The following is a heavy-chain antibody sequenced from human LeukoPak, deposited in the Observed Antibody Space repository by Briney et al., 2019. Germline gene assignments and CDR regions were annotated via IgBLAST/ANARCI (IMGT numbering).Heavy chain of an antibody. CDR3: VKSAGKDGYRDDFDI. D-gene: IGHD5-24*01. CDR1: GFTFSSYG. Sequence: GGSLRLSCAASGFTFSSYGMHWVRQAPGKGLEWVSTITKSGDQTHYADSVRGLFTISRDIFKNTLYLQMNSLRAEDTAVYHCVKSAGKDGYRDDFDIWGQGTVVTVSS. V-gene: IGHV3-23*01. J-gene: IGHJ3*02. CDR2: ITKSGDQT.